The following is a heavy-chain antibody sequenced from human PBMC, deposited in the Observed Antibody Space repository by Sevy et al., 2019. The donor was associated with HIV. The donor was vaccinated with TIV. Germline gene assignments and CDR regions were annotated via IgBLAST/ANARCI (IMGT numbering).Heavy chain of an antibody. J-gene: IGHJ4*01. CDR3: ARDVGRGYFDY. D-gene: IGHD1-26*01. CDR2: IKPDGSES. CDR1: GFTFSSYW. V-gene: IGHV3-7*03. Sequence: GGSLRLSCAASGFTFSSYWVSWVRQAPGKGLEWFANIKPDGSESNHVGSVKGRFTISRDNAKNSLYLQMNSLTAEDTAVYYCARDVGRGYFDYWGQGTLVTVSS.